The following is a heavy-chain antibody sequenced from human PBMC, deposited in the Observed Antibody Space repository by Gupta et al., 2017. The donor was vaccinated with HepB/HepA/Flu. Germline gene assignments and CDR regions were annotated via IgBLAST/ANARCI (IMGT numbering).Heavy chain of an antibody. CDR2: IYYSGST. CDR3: ASGYYDFWSGYYRGYFDY. CDR1: GGSFRSSSHY. D-gene: IGHD3-3*01. Sequence: HLQLQESGPGLVKPSGTLSLTCTVPGGSFRSSSHYWGWIRQAQGKGLEWIGSIYYSGSTYYNPSLKSRVTISVDTSKNQFSLKLSSVTAADTAVYYCASGYYDFWSGYYRGYFDYWGQGTLVTVSS. J-gene: IGHJ4*02. V-gene: IGHV4-39*01.